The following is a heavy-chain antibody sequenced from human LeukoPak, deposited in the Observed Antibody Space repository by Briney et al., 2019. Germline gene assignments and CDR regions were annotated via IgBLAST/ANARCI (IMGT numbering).Heavy chain of an antibody. CDR1: GFTFSSYG. CDR2: IWYDGNNK. D-gene: IGHD6-19*01. Sequence: PGGSLRLSCAASGFTFSSYGMHWVRQAPGKGLEWVAVIWYDGNNKYYADSVKGRFTISRDNSKNTLYLQMNSLRAEDAAVYYCARVQWLDNYYFDHWGQGTLVTVSS. CDR3: ARVQWLDNYYFDH. J-gene: IGHJ4*02. V-gene: IGHV3-33*01.